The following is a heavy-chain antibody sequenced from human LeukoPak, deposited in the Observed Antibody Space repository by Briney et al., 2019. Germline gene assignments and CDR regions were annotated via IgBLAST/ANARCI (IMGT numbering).Heavy chain of an antibody. V-gene: IGHV4-34*01. CDR2: ISHGRGT. J-gene: IGHJ6*03. D-gene: IGHD1-26*01. Sequence: SETLSLTCAVYGGSFSGYYWTWIRQPPGKGLEWIGEISHGRGTNYNPSLKSRVTISLDTSKSQFSLKLSSVTAADTALYYCARRGWEVGATLYYYYYMDVWAKGTTVIVSS. CDR1: GGSFSGYY. CDR3: ARRGWEVGATLYYYYYMDV.